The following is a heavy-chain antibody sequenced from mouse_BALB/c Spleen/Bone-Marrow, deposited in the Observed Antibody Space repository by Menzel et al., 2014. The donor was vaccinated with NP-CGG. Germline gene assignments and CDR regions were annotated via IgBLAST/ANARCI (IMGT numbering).Heavy chain of an antibody. CDR2: INYSGST. V-gene: IGHV3-2*02. Sequence: VQLQQSGPGLVKPSQSLSLTCTVTGYSITSDYAWNWIRQFPGNKLEWMGYINYSGSTSYNPFLKSRISITRDTSKNQFFLQLNSVTTEDTATYYRARSLYFDVWGAGTTVTVSS. CDR3: ARSLYFDV. CDR1: GYSITSDYA. J-gene: IGHJ1*01.